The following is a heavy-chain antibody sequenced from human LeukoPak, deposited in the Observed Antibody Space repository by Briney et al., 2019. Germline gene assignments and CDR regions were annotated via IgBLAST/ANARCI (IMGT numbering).Heavy chain of an antibody. V-gene: IGHV1-46*01. D-gene: IGHD2-15*01. CDR2: INPSGGST. CDR3: ARDYQYFCSGGSCYSDDY. CDR1: GYTFTSYY. Sequence: ASVKVSCKESGYTFTSYYMHWVRQAPGQGLEWMGIINPSGGSTSYAQKFQGRVTMTRDTSTSTVYMELSSLRSEDTAVYYCARDYQYFCSGGSCYSDDYWGQGTLVTVSS. J-gene: IGHJ4*02.